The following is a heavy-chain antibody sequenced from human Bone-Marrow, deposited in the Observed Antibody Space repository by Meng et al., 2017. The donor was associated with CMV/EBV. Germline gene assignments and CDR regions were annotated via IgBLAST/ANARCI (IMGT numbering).Heavy chain of an antibody. Sequence: ASAQVSCKASGYTFTSYDINWVRQATGQGLEWMGWMNPNSGNTGYAQKFQGRVTITRNTSISTAYMELSSLRSEDTAVYYCAGEYDDRFDPWGQGTLVTVSS. J-gene: IGHJ5*02. D-gene: IGHD3-3*01. CDR3: AGEYDDRFDP. CDR1: GYTFTSYD. V-gene: IGHV1-8*03. CDR2: MNPNSGNT.